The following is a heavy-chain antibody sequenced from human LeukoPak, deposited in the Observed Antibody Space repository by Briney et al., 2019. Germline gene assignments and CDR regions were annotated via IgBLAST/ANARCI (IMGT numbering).Heavy chain of an antibody. J-gene: IGHJ4*02. V-gene: IGHV3-23*01. D-gene: IGHD3-10*01. CDR3: ARGAPRNYVSGNYYFGC. CDR1: GFTFSSYG. Sequence: PGGTLRLSCAASGFTFSSYGMSWVRQAPGKGLEWVSAISGSGGSTYYADSVKGRFTISRDNSKNTLYLQMNSLRAEDTAVYYCARGAPRNYVSGNYYFGCWGQGTLVTVSS. CDR2: ISGSGGST.